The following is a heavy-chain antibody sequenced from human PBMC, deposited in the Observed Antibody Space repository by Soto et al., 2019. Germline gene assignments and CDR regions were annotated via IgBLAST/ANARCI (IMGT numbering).Heavy chain of an antibody. Sequence: QVQLVESGGGLVKPGGSLTLSCVASGFTFSDYYMAWIRQTPGKGLEWVSYTSVDGVDRFYADSVKGRFTISRDNARKSLSLQMNSLIDEDTPVYYCARPNGESMRYYHGMDVWGQGTTVIVSS. CDR3: ARPNGESMRYYHGMDV. V-gene: IGHV3-11*01. CDR1: GFTFSDYY. CDR2: TSVDGVDR. J-gene: IGHJ6*02. D-gene: IGHD3-10*01.